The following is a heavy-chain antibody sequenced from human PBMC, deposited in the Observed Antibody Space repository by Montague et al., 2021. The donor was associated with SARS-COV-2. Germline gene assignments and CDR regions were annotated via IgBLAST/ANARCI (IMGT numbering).Heavy chain of an antibody. Sequence: SLRLSCAASGFTFSTHWMSWARQAPGKGLEWLANLNQDGSRIYYVDSVKGRFIISRDNAENSLFLQMDGLRAEDTAVYYCARDHHMSLAPWGQGTLVIVSP. V-gene: IGHV3-7*01. D-gene: IGHD2-21*01. CDR2: LNQDGSRI. CDR1: GFTFSTHW. J-gene: IGHJ5*02. CDR3: ARDHHMSLAP.